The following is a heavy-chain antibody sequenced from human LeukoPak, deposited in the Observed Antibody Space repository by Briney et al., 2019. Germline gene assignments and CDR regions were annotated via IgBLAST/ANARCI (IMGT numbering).Heavy chain of an antibody. Sequence: SETLSLTCAVYGGPFSGYFWNWIRQPPGKGLEWIGEINHSGTTHYNPSLKSRVTISIDTSKNQISLKLTSVTAADTAVYYCARGPESGSYFAWFGPWGQGTLVTVSS. D-gene: IGHD3-10*01. CDR3: ARGPESGSYFAWFGP. CDR2: INHSGTT. J-gene: IGHJ5*02. V-gene: IGHV4-34*01. CDR1: GGPFSGYF.